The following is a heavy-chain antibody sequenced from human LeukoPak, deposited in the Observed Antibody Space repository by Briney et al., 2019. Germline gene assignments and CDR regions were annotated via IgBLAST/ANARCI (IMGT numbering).Heavy chain of an antibody. V-gene: IGHV1-8*01. CDR2: MNPNSGNT. Sequence: GASVKVSCEASGYTFTSYDINWVRQATGQGLEWMGWMNPNSGNTGYAQKFQGRVTMTRNTSISTAYMELSSLRSEDTAVYYCARRGYGSGSYRYFDLWGRGTLVTVSS. D-gene: IGHD3-10*01. CDR3: ARRGYGSGSYRYFDL. J-gene: IGHJ2*01. CDR1: GYTFTSYD.